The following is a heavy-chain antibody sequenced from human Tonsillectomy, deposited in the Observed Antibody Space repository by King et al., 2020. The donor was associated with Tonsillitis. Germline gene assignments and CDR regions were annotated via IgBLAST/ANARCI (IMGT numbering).Heavy chain of an antibody. Sequence: VQLVESGGGVVQPGRSLRLSCAGSGFTFSDYGMHWVRQAPGKGLEWVAIISYDGSDEYYADSVKGRFTVSRDNSKNTLYLQMNSLRAEDTAVYYCAKAFSGTYDAFDIWGQGTMVTVSS. V-gene: IGHV3-30*18. J-gene: IGHJ3*02. CDR1: GFTFSDYG. D-gene: IGHD1/OR15-1a*01. CDR3: AKAFSGTYDAFDI. CDR2: ISYDGSDE.